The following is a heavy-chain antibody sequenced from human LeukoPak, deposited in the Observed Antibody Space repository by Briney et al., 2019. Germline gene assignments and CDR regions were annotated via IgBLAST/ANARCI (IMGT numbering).Heavy chain of an antibody. D-gene: IGHD6-13*01. J-gene: IGHJ6*02. CDR2: IWYDGSNK. Sequence: PGRTLRLSCAASGFTFSSYGTHWVRQAPGKGLEWVAVIWYDGSNKYYAESVKGRFTISRDNSKNTLYLQMNSLRAEDTAVYYCTRGYSSSAYGMDVWGQGTTVTVSS. CDR3: TRGYSSSAYGMDV. V-gene: IGHV3-33*01. CDR1: GFTFSSYG.